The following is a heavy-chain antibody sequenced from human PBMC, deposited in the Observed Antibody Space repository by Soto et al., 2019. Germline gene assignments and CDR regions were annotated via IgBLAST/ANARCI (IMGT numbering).Heavy chain of an antibody. J-gene: IGHJ4*02. CDR1: GYRFTIYW. Sequence: PGESLKSSCKGSGYRFTIYWISWVRQMPGKGLEWMGRIDPSDSYTNYSPPFQGHVTISVDKSISTAYLQWSSLKASDTAIYYCATLAPHPVGFSIGGRWGQGTLVTVSS. CDR2: IDPSDSYT. CDR3: ATLAPHPVGFSIGGR. V-gene: IGHV5-10-1*01. D-gene: IGHD3-10*01.